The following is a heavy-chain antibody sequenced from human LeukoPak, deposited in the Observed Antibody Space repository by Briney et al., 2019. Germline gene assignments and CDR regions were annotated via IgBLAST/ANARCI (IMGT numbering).Heavy chain of an antibody. CDR1: GGSFSGYY. J-gene: IGHJ5*02. CDR3: PRGGEEYCSGGSCYSGWFDP. D-gene: IGHD2-15*01. CDR2: IYYSGST. V-gene: IGHV4-59*01. Sequence: SETLSLTCAVYGGSFSGYYWSWIRQPPGKGLECIGYIYYSGSTNYNPSLKSRVTISLDTSKNQFSLKLSSVTAADTAVYYCPRGGEEYCSGGSCYSGWFDPWGQGTLVTVSS.